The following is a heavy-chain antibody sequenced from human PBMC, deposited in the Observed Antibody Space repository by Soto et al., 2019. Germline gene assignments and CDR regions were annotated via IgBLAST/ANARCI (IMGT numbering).Heavy chain of an antibody. CDR2: IYPGDSDT. CDR1: GYSFTSYW. D-gene: IGHD3-10*01. J-gene: IGHJ3*02. V-gene: IGHV5-51*01. CDR3: ARRPGGGSGSYYIWRGENAFDI. Sequence: EVQLVQSGAEVKKPGESLKISCKGSGYSFTSYWIGWVRQMPGKGLEWMGIIYPGDSDTRYSPSFQGQVTISADKSISTAYLQWSSLKASDTAMYYCARRPGGGSGSYYIWRGENAFDIWGQGTMVTVSS.